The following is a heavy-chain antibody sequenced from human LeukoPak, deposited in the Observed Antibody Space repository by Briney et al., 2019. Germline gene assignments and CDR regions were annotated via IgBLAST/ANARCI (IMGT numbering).Heavy chain of an antibody. CDR1: GGSISSSSYY. Sequence: SETLSLTCTVSGGSISSSSYYWDWVRQPPGKVLEWIGNVYYGGNTFYNSSLESRVTISVDMSKNQFSLKLTSLTAADTAVYYCARQRADYFYHYLDVWGKGTSVTVSS. CDR3: ARQRADYFYHYLDV. J-gene: IGHJ6*03. CDR2: VYYGGNT. V-gene: IGHV4-39*01.